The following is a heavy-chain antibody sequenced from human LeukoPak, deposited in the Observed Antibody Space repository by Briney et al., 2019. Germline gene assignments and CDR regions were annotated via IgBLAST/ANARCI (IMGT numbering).Heavy chain of an antibody. CDR2: INPSSGGT. CDR1: GYTFIDYY. CDR3: ARARRDARGYSYGYYFDY. J-gene: IGHJ4*02. Sequence: ASVKVSCKASGYTFIDYYIHWVRQAPGQGLEWMGRINPSSGGTNYAQKFQGWVTMTRDTSISTAYMELSRLRSDDTAVYYCARARRDARGYSYGYYFDYWGQGTLVTVSS. D-gene: IGHD5-18*01. V-gene: IGHV1-2*04.